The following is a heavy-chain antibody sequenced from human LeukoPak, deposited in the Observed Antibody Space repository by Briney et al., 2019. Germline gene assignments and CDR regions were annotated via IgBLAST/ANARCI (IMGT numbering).Heavy chain of an antibody. D-gene: IGHD1-7*01. J-gene: IGHJ4*02. CDR1: GYTFTGYY. V-gene: IGHV1-2*02. Sequence: ASVKVSCKASGYTFTGYYMHWVRQAPGQGLEWMGWINPNSGGTNYAQKLQGRVTMTTDTSTSTAYMELRSLTSDDTAVYYCARAIELELSYKFDYWGQGTLVTVSS. CDR2: INPNSGGT. CDR3: ARAIELELSYKFDY.